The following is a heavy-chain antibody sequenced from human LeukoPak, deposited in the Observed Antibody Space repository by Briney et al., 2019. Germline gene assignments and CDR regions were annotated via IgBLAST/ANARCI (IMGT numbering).Heavy chain of an antibody. Sequence: PGGSLRLSCAASGFTFGSYAMTWVSQAPAKGLVWVSVLSGSCGSTYYADSVKGRFTISRDNSKNSLYLQMNSLRDEDAAVYYCARETPMRRSGYYFDYWGQGTLVTVSS. J-gene: IGHJ4*02. CDR1: GFTFGSYA. CDR2: LSGSCGST. CDR3: ARETPMRRSGYYFDY. V-gene: IGHV3-23*01. D-gene: IGHD3-3*01.